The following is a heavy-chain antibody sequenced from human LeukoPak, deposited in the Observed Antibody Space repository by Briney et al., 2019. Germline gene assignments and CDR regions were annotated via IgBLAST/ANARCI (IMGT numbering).Heavy chain of an antibody. D-gene: IGHD6-19*01. J-gene: IGHJ4*02. CDR1: GFTVSSNY. V-gene: IGHV3-53*04. CDR2: IYIGGST. Sequence: QPGGSLRLSCAASGFTVSSNYISWVRQAPGKGLEWVSVIYIGGSTYYADSVKGRFTISRHNSKNTLYLQMNSLRAEDTDVYYCARISNIAVAANWGQGTLVTVSS. CDR3: ARISNIAVAAN.